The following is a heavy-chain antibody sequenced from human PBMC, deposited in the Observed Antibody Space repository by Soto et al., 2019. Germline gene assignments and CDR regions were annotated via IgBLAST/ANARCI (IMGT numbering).Heavy chain of an antibody. J-gene: IGHJ6*02. CDR2: ISGSGTTI. V-gene: IGHV3-11*01. CDR3: ASSEGNYYYYGMDV. CDR1: RFRFSDYY. Sequence: QLVESGGGLVKPGGSLRLSCEASRFRFSDYYMSWVRQAPGKGLEWVSFISGSGTTIYYADSVKGRFTISRDNAKNSLFLQMNSLRVEDTAVYYCASSEGNYYYYGMDVWGQGTTVTVSS.